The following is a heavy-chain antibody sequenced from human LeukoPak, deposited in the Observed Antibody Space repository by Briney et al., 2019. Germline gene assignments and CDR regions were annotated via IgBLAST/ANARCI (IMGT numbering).Heavy chain of an antibody. CDR2: ISGSGGST. D-gene: IGHD3-22*01. J-gene: IGHJ4*02. CDR1: GFTFSSYA. CDR3: AKVQGPSYYDSRKAHDY. V-gene: IGHV3-23*01. Sequence: TGGSLRLSCAVSGFTFSSYAMSWVRQAPGKGLEWVSAISGSGGSTYYAESVKGRFTISRDNSRNTLYLQMNSLRAEDTAVYYCAKVQGPSYYDSRKAHDYWGQGTLVTVSS.